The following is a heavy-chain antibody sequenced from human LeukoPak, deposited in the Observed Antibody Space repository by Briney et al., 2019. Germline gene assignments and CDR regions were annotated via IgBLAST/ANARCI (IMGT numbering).Heavy chain of an antibody. CDR2: IYHSGST. CDR1: GGSFSGYY. CDR3: ARGRVPDY. J-gene: IGHJ4*02. D-gene: IGHD3-10*01. V-gene: IGHV4-34*01. Sequence: SETLSLTCAVYGGSFSGYYWSWIRQPPGKGLEWIGEIYHSGSTNYNPSLKSRVTISVDTSKNQFSLRLSSVTAADTAVYYCARGRVPDYWGQGTLVTVSS.